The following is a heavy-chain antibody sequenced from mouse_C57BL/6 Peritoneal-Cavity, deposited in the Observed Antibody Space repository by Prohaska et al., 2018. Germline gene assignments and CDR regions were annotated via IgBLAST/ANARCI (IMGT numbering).Heavy chain of an antibody. D-gene: IGHD1-1*01. J-gene: IGHJ2*01. CDR2: INPYNGGT. Sequence: EVQLQQSGPVLLKPGASVKMSCKASGYTFTDYYMNWVKQSHGKSLEWIGVINPYNGGTSYNQKFKGKATLTVDKSSSTAYMELNSLTSEDSAVYYCASYYGSSHFDYWGQGTTLTVAS. CDR3: ASYYGSSHFDY. V-gene: IGHV1-19*01. CDR1: GYTFTDYY.